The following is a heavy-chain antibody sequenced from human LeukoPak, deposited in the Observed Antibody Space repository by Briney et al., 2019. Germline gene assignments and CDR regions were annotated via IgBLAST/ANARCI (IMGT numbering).Heavy chain of an antibody. CDR3: TTGRRMLRGAPFEY. Sequence: PGGSLRLSCAASGFTFSNAWMNWVRQAPGKGLEWVGRIKSKTDGGTTDYAAPVKGRFTISRDDSKNTLYLQINSLKTGDTAMYYCTTGRRMLRGAPFEYWGQGTLVIVSS. D-gene: IGHD3-10*01. CDR2: IKSKTDGGTT. V-gene: IGHV3-15*01. CDR1: GFTFSNAW. J-gene: IGHJ4*02.